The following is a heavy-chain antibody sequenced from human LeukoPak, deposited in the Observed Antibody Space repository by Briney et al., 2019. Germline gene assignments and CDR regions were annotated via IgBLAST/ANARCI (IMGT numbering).Heavy chain of an antibody. V-gene: IGHV4-59*01. J-gene: IGHJ4*02. Sequence: PSETLSLTSTVSGGSISSYYWSWIREPPGKGLVWIGYIYYSGSTNYNPSLKSRVTISVDTSKNQFSLKLSSVTAADTAVYYCARSGTLRYYFDYWGQGTLVTVSS. CDR2: IYYSGST. D-gene: IGHD1-14*01. CDR3: ARSGTLRYYFDY. CDR1: GGSISSYY.